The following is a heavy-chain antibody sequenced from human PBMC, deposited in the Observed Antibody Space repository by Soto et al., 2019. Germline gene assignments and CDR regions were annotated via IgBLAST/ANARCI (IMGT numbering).Heavy chain of an antibody. CDR3: ARWSVEPQGFDY. D-gene: IGHD2-15*01. J-gene: IGHJ4*02. V-gene: IGHV4-30-2*01. CDR1: GASISTRGYS. Sequence: LSLTCSVTGASISTRGYSWSWIRQTPGKGLEWIGCIYPSGTIFYTPSLNSRVTISLDPSNNRFSLRLTSVTAADTAVYYCARWSVEPQGFDYWGQGTLVTVSS. CDR2: IYPSGTI.